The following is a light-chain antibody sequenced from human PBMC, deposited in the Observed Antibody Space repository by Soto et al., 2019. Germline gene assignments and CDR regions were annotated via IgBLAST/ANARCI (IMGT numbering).Light chain of an antibody. J-gene: IGLJ1*01. CDR1: SSDGGGYDY. CDR3: SSSLISTGYL. Sequence: QSALTQPASVSGSPGQSITISCTGTSSDGGGYDYVSWYQLHPGKAPKLKVFEVSNRPSWVSYRFSDSKSGTTASLTIYCLQVENDADYFCSSSLISTGYLVGTGPKV. CDR2: EVS. V-gene: IGLV2-14*01.